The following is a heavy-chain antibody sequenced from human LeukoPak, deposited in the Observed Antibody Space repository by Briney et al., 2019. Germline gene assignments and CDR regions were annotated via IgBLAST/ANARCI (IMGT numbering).Heavy chain of an antibody. J-gene: IGHJ4*02. CDR1: GGSISSYY. CDR3: GSVDFFGGGYYIRR. V-gene: IGHV4-59*01. D-gene: IGHD3-3*01. CDR2: IYYSGST. Sequence: SETLSLTCTVSGGSISSYYWSWIRQPPGKGLEWIGYIYYSGSTNYNPSLKSRVTISVDTSKNQFSLKLSSVTAADTAVYYCGSVDFFGGGYYIRRGGQGPLATVS.